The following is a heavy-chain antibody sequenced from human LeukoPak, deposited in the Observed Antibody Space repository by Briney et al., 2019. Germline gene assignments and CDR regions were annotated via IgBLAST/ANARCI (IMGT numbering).Heavy chain of an antibody. D-gene: IGHD3-3*01. CDR2: INPNSGGT. CDR3: ARSWGGLRFLEWLGPANY. V-gene: IGHV1-2*02. Sequence: ASVKVSCKASGYTFTGYYMHWVRQAPGQGLEWMGWINPNSGGTNYAQKFQGRVTMTRDTSISTAYMELSRLRSDDTAVYYCARSWGGLRFLEWLGPANYWGQGTLVTVSS. CDR1: GYTFTGYY. J-gene: IGHJ4*02.